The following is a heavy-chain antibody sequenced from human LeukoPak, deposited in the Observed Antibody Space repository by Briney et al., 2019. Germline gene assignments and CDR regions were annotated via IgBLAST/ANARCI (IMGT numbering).Heavy chain of an antibody. CDR3: ANGGIFGVVKNY. CDR1: GFSFSSYA. D-gene: IGHD3-3*01. J-gene: IGHJ4*02. CDR2: ISGSGGRT. Sequence: QPGRSLRLSCAASGFSFSSYAMSWVRQAPGEGLEWVSAISGSGGRTYYEDSVKGRFTISRDNSKNTLYLQMNSLRAEDTAVYYCANGGIFGVVKNYWGQGTLVTVSS. V-gene: IGHV3-23*01.